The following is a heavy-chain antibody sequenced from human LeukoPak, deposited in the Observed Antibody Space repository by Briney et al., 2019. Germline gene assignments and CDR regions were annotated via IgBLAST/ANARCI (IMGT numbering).Heavy chain of an antibody. J-gene: IGHJ6*02. CDR1: GFTFSSYG. V-gene: IGHV3-33*01. CDR2: IWYDGSNK. D-gene: IGHD6-6*01. Sequence: GGSLRLSCAASGFTFSSYGMHWVRQAPGKGLEWVAVIWYDGSNKYYADSVKVRFTISRDNSKNTLYLQMNSLRAEDTAVYYCARDGEQLVFGYYYYGMDVWGQGTTVTVSS. CDR3: ARDGEQLVFGYYYYGMDV.